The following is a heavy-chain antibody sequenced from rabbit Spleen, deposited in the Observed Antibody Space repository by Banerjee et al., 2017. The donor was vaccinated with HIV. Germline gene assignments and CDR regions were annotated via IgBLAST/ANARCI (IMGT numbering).Heavy chain of an antibody. V-gene: IGHV1S45*01. D-gene: IGHD4-2*01. J-gene: IGHJ2*01. CDR2: IAGSSSDFT. CDR3: ARDAGGDGYGQ. Sequence: QEQLVESGGGLVKPEGSLKLSCTASGFSFSNKAVMCWVRQAPGKGLEWISCIAGSSSDFTYSATWAKGRFTISKTSSTTVTLQMTSLTAADTATYFCARDAGGDGYGQWGPGTLVTVS. CDR1: GFSFSNKAV.